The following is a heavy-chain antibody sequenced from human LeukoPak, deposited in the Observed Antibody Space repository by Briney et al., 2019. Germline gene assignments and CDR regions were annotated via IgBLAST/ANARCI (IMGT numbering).Heavy chain of an antibody. Sequence: GESLKISCKGSGYSFTSYWIDWVRQMPGKGLEWMGIIYPGDSDTRYSPSFQGQVTISADKSISTAYLQWSSLKASDTAMYYCARVGIAVAGRGPFDYWGQGTLVTVSS. CDR2: IYPGDSDT. D-gene: IGHD6-19*01. CDR1: GYSFTSYW. V-gene: IGHV5-51*01. J-gene: IGHJ4*02. CDR3: ARVGIAVAGRGPFDY.